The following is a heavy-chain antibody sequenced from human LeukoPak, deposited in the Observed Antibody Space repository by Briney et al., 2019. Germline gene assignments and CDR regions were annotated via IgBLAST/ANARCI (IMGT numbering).Heavy chain of an antibody. CDR1: GYTFTGYY. CDR3: ASAQNYYDHSLDR. V-gene: IGHV1-2*06. Sequence: GASVKVSCKASGYTFTGYYMHWVRQAPGQGLEWMGRINPNNGGTNYAQRFQGRVTMTRDTSISTAYMELSRLRSDDTAVYYCASAQNYYDHSLDRWGQGSLVTVSS. D-gene: IGHD3-22*01. CDR2: INPNNGGT. J-gene: IGHJ5*02.